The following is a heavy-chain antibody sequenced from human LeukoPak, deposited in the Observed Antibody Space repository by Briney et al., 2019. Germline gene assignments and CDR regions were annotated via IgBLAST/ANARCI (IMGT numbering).Heavy chain of an antibody. D-gene: IGHD6-19*01. J-gene: IGHJ4*02. CDR3: ARGDVSSGWPLFDY. CDR1: NFTFGSYG. Sequence: PGGSLRLSCAASNFTFGSYGMNWVRHVPGKGLEWVAYISYDGSDKYYTDSVKGRFTISRDNAKNTLYLQMNSLRAEDTAVYYCARGDVSSGWPLFDYWGQGTLVTVSS. V-gene: IGHV3-33*01. CDR2: ISYDGSDK.